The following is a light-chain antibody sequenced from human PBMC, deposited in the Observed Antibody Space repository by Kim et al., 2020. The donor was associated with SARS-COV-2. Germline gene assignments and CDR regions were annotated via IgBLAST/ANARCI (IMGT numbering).Light chain of an antibody. J-gene: IGLJ2*01. CDR3: NSRDNSAKVI. Sequence: SSELTQDPAVSVAVGQTVKITCQGDSLRRYYASWYQQKPGQAPVLVIYGRNNRPSGIPDRFSGSTSGNTASLTITGAQAEDEADYYCNSRDNSAKVIFGGGTQLTVL. V-gene: IGLV3-19*01. CDR1: SLRRYY. CDR2: GRN.